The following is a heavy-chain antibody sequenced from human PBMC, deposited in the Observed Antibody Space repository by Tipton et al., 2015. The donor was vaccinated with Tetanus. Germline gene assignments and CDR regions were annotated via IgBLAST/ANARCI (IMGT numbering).Heavy chain of an antibody. CDR3: ARVTANSAFDF. J-gene: IGHJ4*02. V-gene: IGHV1-46*01. Sequence: QSGAEVKKPGASVRISCKASGNTFTTYYMSWVRQAPGQGLEWMGKVDARGGSTTYAREFQGRVTMTRDMSTSTFYMDLRSLRSDDTAVYFCARVTANSAFDFWGQGTRVIVSS. CDR1: GNTFTTYY. D-gene: IGHD2-21*02. CDR2: VDARGGST.